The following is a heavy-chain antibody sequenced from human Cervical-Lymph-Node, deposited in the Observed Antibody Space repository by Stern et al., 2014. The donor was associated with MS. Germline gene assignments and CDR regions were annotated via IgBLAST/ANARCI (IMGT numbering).Heavy chain of an antibody. CDR2: IYSAGTT. V-gene: IGHV3-53*01. D-gene: IGHD4-23*01. J-gene: IGHJ4*02. CDR3: ATAGGGYGGNYG. CDR1: GFTVSSNY. Sequence: EVQLVESGGGLIQPGGSLRLSCAVSGFTVSSNYMSWVRQAPGKGLEWVSLIYSAGTTNYADSVKGRFTISRDSSKNTLNLQMNSLRAEDTAMYYCATAGGGYGGNYGWGQGTLVIVSS.